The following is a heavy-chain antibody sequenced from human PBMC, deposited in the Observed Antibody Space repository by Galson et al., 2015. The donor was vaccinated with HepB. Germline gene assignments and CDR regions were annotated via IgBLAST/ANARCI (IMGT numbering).Heavy chain of an antibody. J-gene: IGHJ5*02. Sequence: SVKVSCKVSGYTLTELSMHWVRQAPGKGLEWMGGFDPEDGETIYAQKFQGRVTMTEDTSTDTAYMELSSLRSEDTAVYYCATIVGADRGNWFDPWGRGTLVTVSS. CDR1: GYTLTELS. CDR2: FDPEDGET. CDR3: ATIVGADRGNWFDP. D-gene: IGHD1-26*01. V-gene: IGHV1-24*01.